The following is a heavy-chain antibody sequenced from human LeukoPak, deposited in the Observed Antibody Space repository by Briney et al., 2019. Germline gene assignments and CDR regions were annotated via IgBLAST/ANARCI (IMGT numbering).Heavy chain of an antibody. CDR3: ARGGMKYSPATSGVFDY. D-gene: IGHD1-26*01. CDR1: GFTFSSYW. CDR2: IKQDGSEK. Sequence: GGSLRLSCAASGFTFSSYWMSWVRQAPGKGLEWVANIKQDGSEKYYVDSVKGRFSISRDNAKNSLYLQMNSLRAEDTAVYYCARGGMKYSPATSGVFDYWGQGTLVTVSS. J-gene: IGHJ4*02. V-gene: IGHV3-7*01.